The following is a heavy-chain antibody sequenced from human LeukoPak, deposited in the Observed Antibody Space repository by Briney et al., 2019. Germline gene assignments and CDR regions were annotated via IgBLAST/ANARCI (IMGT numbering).Heavy chain of an antibody. CDR1: GYTFTGYY. Sequence: ASVKVSCKASGYTFTGYYMHWVRQAPGQGLEWMGWINPNSGGTNYAQKFQGRVAMTRDTSLSTDYMELRRLRSDDTAVYYCSAAIAGYYYYYGMDVWGQGTTVTVSS. CDR2: INPNSGGT. CDR3: SAAIAGYYYYYGMDV. V-gene: IGHV1-2*02. D-gene: IGHD2-2*02. J-gene: IGHJ6*02.